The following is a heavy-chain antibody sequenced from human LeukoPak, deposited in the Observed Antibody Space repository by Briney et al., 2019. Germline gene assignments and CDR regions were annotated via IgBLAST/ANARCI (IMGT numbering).Heavy chain of an antibody. V-gene: IGHV4-39*07. CDR3: ARDPIYSNTAIDY. CDR1: GDSISSGSYY. CDR2: IYYSGST. Sequence: SETLSLTCTVSGDSISSGSYYWGWIRQPPGKGLEWIGSIYYSGSTYYNPSLKSRVTISVDTSKNQFSLKLSSVTAADTAVYYCARDPIYSNTAIDYWGQGTLVTVSS. J-gene: IGHJ4*02. D-gene: IGHD4-11*01.